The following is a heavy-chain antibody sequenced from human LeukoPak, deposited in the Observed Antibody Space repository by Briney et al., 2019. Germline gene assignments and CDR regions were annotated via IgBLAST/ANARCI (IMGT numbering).Heavy chain of an antibody. CDR1: GGSISSGSYY. CDR3: ARDGKYYDFWSGYFIGGWFDP. D-gene: IGHD3-3*01. J-gene: IGHJ5*02. Sequence: PSETLSLTCTVSGGSISSGSYYWSWIRQPAGKGLEWIGRIYTSGSTNYNPSLKSRVTMSVDTSKNQSSLKLSSVTAADTAVYYCARDGKYYDFWSGYFIGGWFDPWGQGTLVTVSS. CDR2: IYTSGST. V-gene: IGHV4-61*02.